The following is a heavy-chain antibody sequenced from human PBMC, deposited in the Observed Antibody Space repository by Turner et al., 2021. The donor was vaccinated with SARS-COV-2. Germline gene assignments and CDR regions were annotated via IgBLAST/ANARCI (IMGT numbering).Heavy chain of an antibody. J-gene: IGHJ6*02. CDR3: ARDLSAYGMDV. V-gene: IGHV3-53*04. CDR1: GLRVSRNY. CDR2: IYSCGST. Sequence: EVQLVESGGGLVQPGGSLRLSCAAYGLRVSRNYISWVRQAPGKGLEWVSVIYSCGSTYYADSVKGRFTISRHNSKNTLYLQMNSLRAEDTAVYYCARDLSAYGMDVWGQGTTVTVSS.